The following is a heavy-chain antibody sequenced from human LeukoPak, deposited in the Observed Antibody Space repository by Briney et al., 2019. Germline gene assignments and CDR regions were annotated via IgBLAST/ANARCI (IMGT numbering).Heavy chain of an antibody. Sequence: SETLSLTCTVSGGTISRYYWSWIRQPPGKGLEWIAYIDYSGSTNYNPSLKSRLTISLDASKNQFSLMLSSVTAADTAVYYCARDRRRDLLHAFDIWGQGTMVTVSS. CDR1: GGTISRYY. CDR2: IDYSGST. J-gene: IGHJ3*02. D-gene: IGHD1-26*01. V-gene: IGHV4-59*01. CDR3: ARDRRRDLLHAFDI.